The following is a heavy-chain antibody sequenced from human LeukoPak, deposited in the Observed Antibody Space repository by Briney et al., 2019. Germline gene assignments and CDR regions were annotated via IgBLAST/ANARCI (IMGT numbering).Heavy chain of an antibody. CDR2: IYTSGST. J-gene: IGHJ4*02. V-gene: IGHV4-4*07. Sequence: SETLSLTCTVSGGSISSYYWSWIRQPAGKGPEWIGRIYTSGSTNYNPSLKSRVTMSVDTSKNQFSLILTSVTAADTAVYYCARQTGAGLFILPGGQGTLVTVSS. D-gene: IGHD3-3*01. CDR1: GGSISSYY. CDR3: ARQTGAGLFILP.